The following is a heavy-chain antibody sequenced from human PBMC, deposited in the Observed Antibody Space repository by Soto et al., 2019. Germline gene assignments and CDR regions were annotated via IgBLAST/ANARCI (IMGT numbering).Heavy chain of an antibody. CDR3: AKDLLSNYYDSSGYPGYFQH. D-gene: IGHD3-22*01. CDR1: VFSFSIYA. V-gene: IGHV3-23*01. J-gene: IGHJ1*01. Sequence: LRLSCAAAVFSFSIYARSCVRQAPWKGLEWVSAISGSGGSTYYADSVKGRFTISRDNSKNTLYLQMNSLRAEDTAVYYCAKDLLSNYYDSSGYPGYFQHWGQGTLVTVSS. CDR2: ISGSGGST.